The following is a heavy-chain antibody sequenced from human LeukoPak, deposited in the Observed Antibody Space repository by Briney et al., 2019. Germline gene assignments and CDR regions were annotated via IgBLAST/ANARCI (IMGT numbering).Heavy chain of an antibody. CDR1: GSTFSTYS. V-gene: IGHV3-48*02. CDR2: ITSSSSTI. J-gene: IGHJ4*02. Sequence: PGGSLRLSCAASGSTFSTYSMNWVRQAPGKGLEWVSYITSSSSTIYYADSVRGRFTISRDNAKNSLYLQMNSLRDEDTAVYYCAGWFGELFTFEYWSQGTLVTVSS. D-gene: IGHD3-10*01. CDR3: AGWFGELFTFEY.